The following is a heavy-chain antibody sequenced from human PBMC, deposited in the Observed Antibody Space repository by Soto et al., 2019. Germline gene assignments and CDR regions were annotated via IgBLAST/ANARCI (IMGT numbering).Heavy chain of an antibody. D-gene: IGHD3-16*01. CDR3: ARGLEYMSSTTLGY. CDR1: GYTFTTYF. V-gene: IGHV1-46*01. CDR2: INPSGGGT. J-gene: IGHJ4*02. Sequence: ASVKVSCKASGYTFTTYFMHWLRQAGGQGLEWMGIINPSGGGTEYAQKFQGRVTMTRDTSTSTVHMEVRSLRSEDTAVYYCARGLEYMSSTTLGYWGQGTLVTVS.